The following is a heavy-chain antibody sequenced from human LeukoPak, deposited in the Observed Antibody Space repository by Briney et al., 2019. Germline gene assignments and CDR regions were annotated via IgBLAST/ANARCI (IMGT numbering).Heavy chain of an antibody. CDR1: GGSFSGYY. V-gene: IGHV4-34*01. J-gene: IGHJ6*03. CDR3: ARDRRRVRGVIITLNYYMDV. CDR2: INHSGST. Sequence: SETLSLTCAVYGGSFSGYYWSWIRQPPGKGLEWIGEINHSGSTNYNPSLKSRVTISVDTSKNQFSLKLSSVTAADTAVYYCARDRRRVRGVIITLNYYMDVWGKGTTVTVSS. D-gene: IGHD3-10*01.